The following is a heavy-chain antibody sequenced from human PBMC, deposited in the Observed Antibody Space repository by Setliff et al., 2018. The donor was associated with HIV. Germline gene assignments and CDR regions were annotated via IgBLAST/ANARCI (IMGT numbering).Heavy chain of an antibody. Sequence: GASVKVSCKASGYTFTGHYMHWVRQAPGQGLQWMGWIDPHTGGPQYSMKFQGSVTISADTSTDTTYLSLTSLRSQDTAVYYCATVRIVGATEFDYWGQGTVVTVSS. J-gene: IGHJ4*02. D-gene: IGHD1-26*01. V-gene: IGHV1-2*02. CDR1: GYTFTGHY. CDR2: IDPHTGGP. CDR3: ATVRIVGATEFDY.